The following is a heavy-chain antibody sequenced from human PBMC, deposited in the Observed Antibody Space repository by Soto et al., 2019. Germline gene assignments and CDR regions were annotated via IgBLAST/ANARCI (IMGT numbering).Heavy chain of an antibody. CDR2: ISNDGSKN. CDR3: AKVPLRPYYFDY. Sequence: QVQLVDSGGGVVQPGGSLRLSCAASGFTFSNYGMHWVRQAPGKGLEWVAFISNDGSKNYYADSVRGRFTISRDNSMNTLFLQMNSLRPEDTATYSCAKVPLRPYYFDYWGPGTLVTVSS. CDR1: GFTFSNYG. D-gene: IGHD4-17*01. V-gene: IGHV3-30*18. J-gene: IGHJ4*02.